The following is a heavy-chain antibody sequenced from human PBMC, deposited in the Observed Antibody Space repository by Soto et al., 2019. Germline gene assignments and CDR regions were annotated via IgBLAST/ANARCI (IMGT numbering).Heavy chain of an antibody. D-gene: IGHD2-15*01. CDR3: AADFDVVVVVAASPAAFDI. J-gene: IGHJ3*02. Sequence: SVKVSCKASGFTFTSSAVQWVRQARGQHLEWIGWIVVGSGNTNYTQKFQERVNITRDMSTSTAYMELSSLRSEDTAVYYCAADFDVVVVVAASPAAFDIWGQGTMVTVSS. CDR1: GFTFTSSA. CDR2: IVVGSGNT. V-gene: IGHV1-58*01.